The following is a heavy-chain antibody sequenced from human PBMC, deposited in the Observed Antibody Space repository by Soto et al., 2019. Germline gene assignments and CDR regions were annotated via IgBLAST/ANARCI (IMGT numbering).Heavy chain of an antibody. CDR2: INGGNGNT. V-gene: IGHV1-3*05. CDR3: ARAVAVPADFDY. J-gene: IGHJ4*02. D-gene: IGHD6-19*01. CDR1: GYTFTGYA. Sequence: QVQVVQSGAEEKKPGASVKVSCTASGYTFTGYAMHWVRQAPGQRLEWMGWINGGNGNTKYSQKFQGRVTITRDTSSSTAYMELSSLRSEDTAVYYCARAVAVPADFDYWGQGTLVTVSS.